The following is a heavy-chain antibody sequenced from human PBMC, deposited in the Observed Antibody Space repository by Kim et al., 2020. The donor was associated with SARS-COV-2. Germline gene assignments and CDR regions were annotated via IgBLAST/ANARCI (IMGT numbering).Heavy chain of an antibody. Sequence: ASVKVSCKASGYTFTSYAMNWVRQAPGQGLEWMGWINTNTGNPTYAQGFTGRFVFSLDTSVSTAYLQISSLKAEDTAVYYCARGLRGIFGVVILGWFDPWGQGTLVTVSS. CDR2: INTNTGNP. J-gene: IGHJ5*02. CDR1: GYTFTSYA. D-gene: IGHD3-3*01. V-gene: IGHV7-4-1*02. CDR3: ARGLRGIFGVVILGWFDP.